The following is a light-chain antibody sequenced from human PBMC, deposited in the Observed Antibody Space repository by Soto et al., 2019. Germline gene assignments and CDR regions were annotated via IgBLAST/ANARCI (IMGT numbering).Light chain of an antibody. Sequence: QSVLTQPASVSGSPGQSITISCAGTSSDLGAYKYVSWYQQHPDKAPKLILYEVSRRPSGVSNRFSGSKSGNTASPTISGLLAEDEADYSCSSYTNTSTLVFGTGTKVTVL. V-gene: IGLV2-14*03. CDR1: SSDLGAYKY. CDR2: EVS. J-gene: IGLJ1*01. CDR3: SSYTNTSTLV.